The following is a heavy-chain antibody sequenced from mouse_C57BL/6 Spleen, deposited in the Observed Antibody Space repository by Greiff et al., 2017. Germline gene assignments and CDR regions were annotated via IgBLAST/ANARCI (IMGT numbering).Heavy chain of an antibody. CDR3: ATERIYYGNFRAMDY. D-gene: IGHD2-1*01. CDR2: IHPSDSDT. V-gene: IGHV1-74*01. J-gene: IGHJ4*01. CDR1: GYTFTSYW. Sequence: QVQLQQPGAELVKPGASVKVSCKASGYTFTSYWMHWVKQRPGQGLEWIGRIHPSDSDTNYNQKFKGKATLTVDKSSSTAYMQLSSLTSEDSAVYYCATERIYYGNFRAMDYWGQGTSVTVSS.